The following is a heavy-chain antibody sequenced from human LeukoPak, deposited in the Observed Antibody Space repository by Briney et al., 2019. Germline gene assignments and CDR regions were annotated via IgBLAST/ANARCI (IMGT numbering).Heavy chain of an antibody. J-gene: IGHJ5*02. V-gene: IGHV4-34*01. CDR1: GGSFSGFY. CDR2: IDHSGST. Sequence: SETLSLPCAVYGGSFSGFYWSWIRQPPGKGLEWIGEIDHSGSTNYNPSLKSRVTISVDTSKNQFSLKLSSVTAAVTAVYYCASLTMIVVPWGQGTLVTVSS. D-gene: IGHD3-22*01. CDR3: ASLTMIVVP.